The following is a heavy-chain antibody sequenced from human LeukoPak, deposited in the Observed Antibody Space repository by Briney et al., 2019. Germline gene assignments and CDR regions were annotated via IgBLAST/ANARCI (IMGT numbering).Heavy chain of an antibody. CDR1: GYSISSGYH. D-gene: IGHD7-27*01. CDR2: IYRSGST. Sequence: SETLSLTCTVSGYSISSGYHWGWIRQPPGQGLEWIGSIYRSGSTYYNPSLKSRVTISVDTSKNQFSLKLSSVTAADTAVYYCARVNWVFDYWGQGTLVTVSS. V-gene: IGHV4-38-2*02. J-gene: IGHJ4*02. CDR3: ARVNWVFDY.